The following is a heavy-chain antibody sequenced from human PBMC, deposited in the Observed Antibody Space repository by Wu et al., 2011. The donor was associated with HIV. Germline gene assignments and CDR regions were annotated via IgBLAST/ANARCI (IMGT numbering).Heavy chain of an antibody. CDR2: INPNSGGT. D-gene: IGHD1-26*01. J-gene: IGHJ4*02. CDR1: GYMFTGFY. Sequence: QVQLIQSGAEVRKPGASVKVSCKASGYMFTGFYIHWVRQAPGQGLEWMGWINPNSGGTNYAQKFQGRATMTRDTSINTAYMDLSSLRSDDSAIYYCARGRGLGDTVSFPADHPDFWGQGALITVSS. CDR3: ARGRGLGDTVSFPADHPDF. V-gene: IGHV1-2*02.